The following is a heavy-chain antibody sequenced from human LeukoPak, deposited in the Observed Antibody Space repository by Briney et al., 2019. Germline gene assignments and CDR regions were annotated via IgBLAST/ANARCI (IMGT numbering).Heavy chain of an antibody. CDR3: ARYSPDVVVAPSARFDY. Sequence: GESLKISGKGSGYTFSSYWIAWVRQMPGKGLEWRGIIYPGDSDTRYSPSFEGQVTISADKTISTAYLQWNSLKASDTATYYCARYSPDVVVAPSARFDYWGQGTLVTVSS. CDR2: IYPGDSDT. V-gene: IGHV5-51*01. J-gene: IGHJ4*02. D-gene: IGHD2-2*01. CDR1: GYTFSSYW.